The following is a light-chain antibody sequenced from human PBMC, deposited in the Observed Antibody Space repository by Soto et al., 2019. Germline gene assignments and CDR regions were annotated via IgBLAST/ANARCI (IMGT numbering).Light chain of an antibody. J-gene: IGKJ1*01. CDR1: QFVSSN. CDR2: GAS. V-gene: IGKV3-20*01. Sequence: EIVLTQSPGTLSLSPGERATLSCRASQFVSSNLAWYQQKPGQAPRLLIYGASSRATGIPDRFSGSGSGTDFTLTIIRLEHEDFAVYYCQQYGSSWTFGQGTKVDI. CDR3: QQYGSSWT.